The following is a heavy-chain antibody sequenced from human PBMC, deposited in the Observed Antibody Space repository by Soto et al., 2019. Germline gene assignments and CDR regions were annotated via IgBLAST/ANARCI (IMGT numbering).Heavy chain of an antibody. Sequence: SVKVSCKASGGTFSSYAISWVRQAPGQGLEWMGGIIPIFGTANYAQKFQGRVTITADESTSTAYMELSSLRSEDTAVYYCARDRPNKQWLDRVDPYYFDYWGQGTLVTVSS. CDR2: IIPIFGTA. D-gene: IGHD6-19*01. CDR1: GGTFSSYA. CDR3: ARDRPNKQWLDRVDPYYFDY. J-gene: IGHJ4*02. V-gene: IGHV1-69*13.